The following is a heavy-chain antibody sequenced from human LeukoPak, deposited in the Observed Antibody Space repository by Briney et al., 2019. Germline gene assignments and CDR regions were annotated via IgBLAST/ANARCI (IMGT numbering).Heavy chain of an antibody. CDR3: AREIVVVIPYFDY. J-gene: IGHJ4*02. CDR1: GFSISSGYY. D-gene: IGHD3-22*01. CDR2: IYHSGST. V-gene: IGHV4-38-2*02. Sequence: RTSETLSLTCTVSGFSISSGYYWGWIRQPPGQGLEWIGSIYHSGSTYYNPSLKSRVTISVDTSKNQFSLKVNSVTAADTAVYYCAREIVVVIPYFDYWGQGTLVTVSS.